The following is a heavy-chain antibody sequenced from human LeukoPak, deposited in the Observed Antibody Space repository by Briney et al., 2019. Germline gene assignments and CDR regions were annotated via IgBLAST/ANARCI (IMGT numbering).Heavy chain of an antibody. CDR1: GYTFTSYG. J-gene: IGHJ4*02. D-gene: IGHD4-17*01. CDR3: ARDMDDYGFDY. Sequence: SVKVSCKASGYTFTSYGISWVRQAPGQGLEWMGGIIPIFGTANYAQKFQGRVTITADESTSTAYMELSSLRSEDTAVYYCARDMDDYGFDYWGQGTLVTVSS. CDR2: IIPIFGTA. V-gene: IGHV1-69*13.